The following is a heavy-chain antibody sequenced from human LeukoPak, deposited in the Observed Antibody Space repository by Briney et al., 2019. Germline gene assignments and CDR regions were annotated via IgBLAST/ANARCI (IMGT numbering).Heavy chain of an antibody. D-gene: IGHD7-27*01. CDR3: ARRSIGWGAFDY. CDR2: IYYSGST. J-gene: IGHJ4*02. V-gene: IGHV4-59*01. CDR1: GGSISSYY. Sequence: SETLSLTCSVSGGSISSYYWSWIRQPPGKGLEWIGYIYYSGSTNYNPSLKSRVTISVDTSKNQFSLKLSSVTAADTAVYYCARRSIGWGAFDYWGQGTLVTVSS.